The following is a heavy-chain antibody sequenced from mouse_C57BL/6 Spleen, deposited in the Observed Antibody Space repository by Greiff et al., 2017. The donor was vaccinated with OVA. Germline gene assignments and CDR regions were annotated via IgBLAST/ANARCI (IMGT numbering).Heavy chain of an antibody. CDR2: INPYNGGT. V-gene: IGHV1-19*01. CDR1: GYTFTDYY. CDR3: SRAPITTEDYFDY. D-gene: IGHD1-2*01. Sequence: VQLQQSGPVLVKPGASVKMSCKASGYTFTDYYMNWVKQSPGKSLEWIGVINPYNGGTSYNQKFKGQATLTVDKSSSTAYMELNHLTSEDSAVNYCSRAPITTEDYFDYWGQGTSLTVSS. J-gene: IGHJ2*02.